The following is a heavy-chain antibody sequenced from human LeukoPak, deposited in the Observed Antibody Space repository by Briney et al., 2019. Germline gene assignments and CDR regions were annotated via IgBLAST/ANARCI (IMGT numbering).Heavy chain of an antibody. Sequence: GGSLRLSCAASGPTFSDYYMSSIRQAPGKGLEWVSYISRSSSHTNYADCVTGRFPISRDHAQHTLYLQMTRLRAEDTDVYYRARNLCYYGSGSYCNGYNWFDPWGQGTLVTVSS. J-gene: IGHJ5*02. CDR1: GPTFSDYY. D-gene: IGHD3-10*01. CDR2: ISRSSSHT. CDR3: ARNLCYYGSGSYCNGYNWFDP. V-gene: IGHV3-11*06.